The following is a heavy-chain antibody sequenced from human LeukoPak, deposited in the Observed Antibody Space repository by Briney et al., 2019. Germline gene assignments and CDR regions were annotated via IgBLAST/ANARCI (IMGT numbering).Heavy chain of an antibody. J-gene: IGHJ4*02. CDR3: ARVYDILNGAMTCDY. CDR2: IYTSGST. D-gene: IGHD3-9*01. CDR1: GGSISSYY. V-gene: IGHV4-4*07. Sequence: ASETLSLTCTVSGGSISSYYWSWIRQPAGKGLEWIGRIYTSGSTNYNPSLKSRVTMSVDTSKNQFSLKLSSVTAADTVVYYCARVYDILNGAMTCDYWGQGTLVTVSS.